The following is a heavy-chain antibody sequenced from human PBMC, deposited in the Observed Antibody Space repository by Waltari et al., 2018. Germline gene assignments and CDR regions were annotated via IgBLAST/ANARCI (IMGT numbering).Heavy chain of an antibody. V-gene: IGHV3-23*01. CDR3: ARGLTSSCYTGSDY. D-gene: IGHD6-19*01. Sequence: EVQLLESGGGLVQPGGSLRLSCAASGFTFSTYAMNWVRQAPGKGLEWVSGITDRGGSTYYADSVKGRFTISRDNSENTMFLEMSSLRAEDTAVYFCARGLTSSCYTGSDYWGQGTLVTVSS. J-gene: IGHJ4*02. CDR2: ITDRGGST. CDR1: GFTFSTYA.